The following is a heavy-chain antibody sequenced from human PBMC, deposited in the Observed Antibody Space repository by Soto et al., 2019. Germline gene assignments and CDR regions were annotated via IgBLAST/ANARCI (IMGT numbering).Heavy chain of an antibody. CDR2: FDPENGKT. CDR1: GRTLSEIS. V-gene: IGHV1-24*01. D-gene: IGHD3-16*01. Sequence: QVQLVQSGAEVKKPGASVKVSCKVSGRTLSEISIHWVRQAPGRGPEWMGGFDPENGKTTYAQKFQGRFTMNEDTSTDTAYMELSSLRSDDTAVYYCATDEGDSFNLNYNYRDVWGKGTTVTVSS. J-gene: IGHJ6*03. CDR3: ATDEGDSFNLNYNYRDV.